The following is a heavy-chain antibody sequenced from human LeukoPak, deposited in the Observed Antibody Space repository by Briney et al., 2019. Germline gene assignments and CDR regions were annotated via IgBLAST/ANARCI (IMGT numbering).Heavy chain of an antibody. CDR3: ARSVEGSFDY. V-gene: IGHV3-48*01. CDR2: INSVRTT. Sequence: GGSLRLSCAASGFNFSPYSINWIRQAPGKGLERISYINSVRTTYYADSVEGRLTISRDNAKNSVYLQMNSLRVEDTAVYYCARSVEGSFDYWGQGTLVTVSS. CDR1: GFNFSPYS. D-gene: IGHD6-19*01. J-gene: IGHJ4*02.